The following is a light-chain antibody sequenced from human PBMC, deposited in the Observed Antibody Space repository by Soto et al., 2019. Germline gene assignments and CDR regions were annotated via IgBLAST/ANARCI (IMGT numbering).Light chain of an antibody. CDR3: QQYNNRWT. J-gene: IGKJ1*01. CDR2: GAS. V-gene: IGKV3-15*01. CDR1: QSVSSN. Sequence: EIVMTQSPATLSVSPGERATLSCRARQSVSSNLAWYQQKPGQAPRLLIYGASTRAAGIPARFSGSGSGTEFPLPLSSLQSEDVAVYFCQQYNNRWTFGPGTKGEIK.